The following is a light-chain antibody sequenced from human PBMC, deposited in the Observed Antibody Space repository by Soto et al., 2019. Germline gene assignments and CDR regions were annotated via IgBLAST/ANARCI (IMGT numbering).Light chain of an antibody. CDR2: AAS. CDR3: QQYGSSPWT. V-gene: IGKV3-20*01. Sequence: EIVWTQSPGTLSLSPGERATLSCRASQSVSSRSLAGFQQKPGQAPRLLIYAASSRATGIPDRFSGSGFGTDFTLTISRLEPEDFAVYYWQQYGSSPWTLVPGTKVQI. CDR1: QSVSSRS. J-gene: IGKJ1*01.